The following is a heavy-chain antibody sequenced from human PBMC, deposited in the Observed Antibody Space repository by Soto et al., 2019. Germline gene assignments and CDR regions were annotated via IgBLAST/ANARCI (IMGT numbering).Heavy chain of an antibody. CDR1: GYTFTSYG. CDR3: ARDRLLTHIKWSGVYYYYGLDV. Sequence: ASVKVSCKASGYTFTSYGISWVRQAPGQGLEWMGWISAYNGNTNYAQKLQGRVTMTTDTSTSTAYMELRSLRSDDTAVYYCARDRLLTHIKWSGVYYYYGLDVRGQGNKVTV. J-gene: IGHJ6*01. V-gene: IGHV1-18*01. D-gene: IGHD2-15*01. CDR2: ISAYNGNT.